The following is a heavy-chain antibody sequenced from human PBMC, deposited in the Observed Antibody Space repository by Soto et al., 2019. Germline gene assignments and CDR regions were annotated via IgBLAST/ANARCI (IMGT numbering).Heavy chain of an antibody. CDR1: GDSIRDYY. CDR2: MYISGST. Sequence: SETLSLTCSVSGDSIRDYYWSWIRQPAGKGLEWIGRMYISGSTNYNPSLKSRVTMSADTSVNQFSLTLRSVTAADTAIYYCARMYNSGFYRPEGDYYFYGMDVWGQGTTVTVSS. J-gene: IGHJ6*02. V-gene: IGHV4-4*07. D-gene: IGHD5-12*01. CDR3: ARMYNSGFYRPEGDYYFYGMDV.